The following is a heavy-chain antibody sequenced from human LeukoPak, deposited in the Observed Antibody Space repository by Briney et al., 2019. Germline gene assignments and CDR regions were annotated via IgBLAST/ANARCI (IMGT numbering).Heavy chain of an antibody. Sequence: ASVKVSCKASGYTFTSDGISWVRQAPGQGLEWMGWISAYNGNTNYAQKLQGRVTMTTDTSTSTAYMELRSLRSDDTAVYYCARDRHIAVAPTPREARYNWFDPWGQGTLVTVSS. D-gene: IGHD2-2*01. CDR1: GYTFTSDG. CDR3: ARDRHIAVAPTPREARYNWFDP. V-gene: IGHV1-18*01. J-gene: IGHJ5*02. CDR2: ISAYNGNT.